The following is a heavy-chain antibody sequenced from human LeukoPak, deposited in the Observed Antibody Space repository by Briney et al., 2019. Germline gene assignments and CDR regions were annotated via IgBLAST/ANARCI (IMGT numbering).Heavy chain of an antibody. J-gene: IGHJ4*02. Sequence: SGGSLRLSCTASGFTFSRYWMGWVRQAPGKGLEWAANRNEDGNKKYYVDSVKGRFTISRDNTKKSLYLQMNSLRPEDTAVYYCARGCTSASCYDYWGQGTLVTVSS. CDR2: RNEDGNKK. CDR1: GFTFSRYW. D-gene: IGHD2-2*01. CDR3: ARGCTSASCYDY. V-gene: IGHV3-7*01.